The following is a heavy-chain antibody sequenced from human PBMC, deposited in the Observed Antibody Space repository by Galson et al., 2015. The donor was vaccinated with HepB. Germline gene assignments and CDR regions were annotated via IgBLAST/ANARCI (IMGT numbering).Heavy chain of an antibody. CDR1: GGTFSSYA. D-gene: IGHD3-10*01. Sequence: SVKVSCKASGGTFSSYAISWVRQAPGQGLEWMGGIIPIFGTANYAQKFQGRVTITADESTSTAYMELSSLRSEDTAVYYCARAIDGSQTEKVPDYYYYYGMDVWGQGTTVTVSS. CDR2: IIPIFGTA. CDR3: ARAIDGSQTEKVPDYYYYYGMDV. V-gene: IGHV1-69*13. J-gene: IGHJ6*02.